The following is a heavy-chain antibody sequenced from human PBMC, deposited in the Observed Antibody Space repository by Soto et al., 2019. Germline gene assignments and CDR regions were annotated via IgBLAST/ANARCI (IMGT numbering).Heavy chain of an antibody. CDR2: IYYSGST. V-gene: IGHV4-30-4*01. J-gene: IGHJ4*02. CDR3: ARGYLLWGRTPNFDY. Sequence: TSETLSLTCTVSGGSISSGDYYWSWIRQPPGKGLEWIGYIYYSGSTYYNPSLKSRVTISVDTSKNQFSLKLSSVTAADTAVYYCARGYLLWGRTPNFDYWGQGTLVTVSS. D-gene: IGHD1-26*01. CDR1: GGSISSGDYY.